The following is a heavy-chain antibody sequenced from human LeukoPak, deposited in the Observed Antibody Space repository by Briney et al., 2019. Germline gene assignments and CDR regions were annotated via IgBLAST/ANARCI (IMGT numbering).Heavy chain of an antibody. D-gene: IGHD5-18*01. CDR1: GFTFSNYW. Sequence: PGGSLRLSCAASGFTFSNYWMHWVRQAPGKGLEWVANIKQDGSEKYYVDSVKGRFTISRDNAKNSLYLQMNSLRAEDTAVYYCAISVDTAMGSFYWGQGTLVTVSS. CDR2: IKQDGSEK. V-gene: IGHV3-7*01. J-gene: IGHJ4*02. CDR3: AISVDTAMGSFY.